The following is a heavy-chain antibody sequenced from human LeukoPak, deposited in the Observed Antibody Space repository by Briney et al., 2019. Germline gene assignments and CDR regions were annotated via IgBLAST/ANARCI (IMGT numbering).Heavy chain of an antibody. D-gene: IGHD3-22*01. J-gene: IGHJ3*02. CDR3: ARVLHYYYDSSGYNPWVIRPFDI. V-gene: IGHV3-21*01. CDR1: GFTFDDYG. Sequence: GGSLRLSCAASGFTFDDYGMSWVRQAPGKGLEWVSSISSSSSYIYYADSVKGRFTISRDNAKNSLYLQMNSLRAEDTAVYYCARVLHYYYDSSGYNPWVIRPFDIWGQGTMVTVSS. CDR2: ISSSSSYI.